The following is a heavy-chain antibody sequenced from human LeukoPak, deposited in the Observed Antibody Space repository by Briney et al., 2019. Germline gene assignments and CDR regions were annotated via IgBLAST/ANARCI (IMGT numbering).Heavy chain of an antibody. CDR3: AKSPMGISDY. D-gene: IGHD3-10*01. Sequence: GRSLRLSCAASGFTFSNYAMHWVRQAPGKGLEWVAIISYSGSRNYYADSVKGRFTISRDNSKNTLYLQMNSLRAEDTAVYYCAKSPMGISDYWGQGTLVTVSS. CDR2: ISYSGSRN. J-gene: IGHJ4*02. V-gene: IGHV3-30-3*02. CDR1: GFTFSNYA.